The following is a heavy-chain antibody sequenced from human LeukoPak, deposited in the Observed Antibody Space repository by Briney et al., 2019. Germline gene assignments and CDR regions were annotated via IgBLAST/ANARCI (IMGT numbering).Heavy chain of an antibody. V-gene: IGHV3-53*01. CDR2: IYSGGST. D-gene: IGHD2-2*02. CDR3: AREGYCNSTSCYTLGDAFDI. J-gene: IGHJ3*02. CDR1: GFTVSSNY. Sequence: GGSLRLSCAASGFTVSSNYMSWVRQAPGKGLEWVSVIYSGGSTYYADSVKGRFTISRDNSKNTLYLQMNSLRAEDTAVYYCAREGYCNSTSCYTLGDAFDIWGQGTMVTVSS.